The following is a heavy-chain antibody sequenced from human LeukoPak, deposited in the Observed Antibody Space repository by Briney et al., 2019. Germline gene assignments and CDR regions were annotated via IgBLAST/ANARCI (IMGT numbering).Heavy chain of an antibody. CDR1: GFTLSSYW. CDR2: IVVDGSET. J-gene: IGHJ4*02. Sequence: GGSLRLSCATSGFTLSSYWMTWVRQAPGKGLEWVASIVVDGSETYYLDSVKGRFTFSRDNAKNSLYLQMNSLTGEDTAVYYCARDPTRRFDLWGQGTLVTVSS. V-gene: IGHV3-7*01. CDR3: ARDPTRRFDL.